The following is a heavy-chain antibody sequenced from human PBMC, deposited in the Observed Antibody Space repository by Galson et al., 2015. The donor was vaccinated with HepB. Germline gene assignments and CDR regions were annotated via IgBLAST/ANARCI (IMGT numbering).Heavy chain of an antibody. Sequence: SLRLSCAASGFTFSSYGMHWVRQAPGKGLEWVAVIWYDGSNKYYADSVKGRFTISRDNSKNTLYLQMNSLRAEDTAVYYCARDMGATHLDYWGQGTLVTVSS. J-gene: IGHJ4*02. D-gene: IGHD1-26*01. CDR3: ARDMGATHLDY. V-gene: IGHV3-33*01. CDR1: GFTFSSYG. CDR2: IWYDGSNK.